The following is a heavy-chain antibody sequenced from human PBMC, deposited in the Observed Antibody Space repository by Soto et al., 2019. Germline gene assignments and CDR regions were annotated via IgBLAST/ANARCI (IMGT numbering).Heavy chain of an antibody. J-gene: IGHJ5*02. V-gene: IGHV1-3*01. CDR3: AREAPYNWNYKALDP. D-gene: IGHD1-7*01. CDR1: GYTFTSYA. CDR2: INAGNGNT. Sequence: GASVKASCNASGYTFTSYARYWVRQSPGQRLEWMGWINAGNGNTKYSQKFQGRVTITRDTSASTAYMELSSLRSEDTAVYYCAREAPYNWNYKALDPWGQGTLVTVSS.